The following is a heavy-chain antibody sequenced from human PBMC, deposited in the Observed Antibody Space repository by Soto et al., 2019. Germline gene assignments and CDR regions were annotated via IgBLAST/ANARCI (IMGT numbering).Heavy chain of an antibody. CDR3: ARGPHATITPYDY. D-gene: IGHD5-12*01. CDR2: INHSGTT. V-gene: IGHV4-34*01. CDR1: GGSFSGYY. J-gene: IGHJ4*02. Sequence: PSETLSLTCAVYGGSFSGYYWSWIRQPPGKGLEWIGEINHSGTTNYNPSLKSRVTISIDTSKNQFSLNLSSVTAADTAVFYCARGPHATITPYDYWGQGILVTVSS.